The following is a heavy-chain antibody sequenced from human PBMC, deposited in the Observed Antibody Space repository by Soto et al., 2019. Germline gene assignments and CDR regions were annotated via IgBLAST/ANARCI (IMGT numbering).Heavy chain of an antibody. CDR3: AREGGVLMVYADAFDI. CDR1: GFTFSSYS. V-gene: IGHV3-21*01. D-gene: IGHD2-8*01. CDR2: ISSSSSYI. J-gene: IGHJ3*02. Sequence: GGSLRLSCAASGFTFSSYSMNWVRQAPGKGLEWVSSISSSSSYIYYADSVKGRFTISRDNAKNSLYLQMNSLRAEDTAVYYCAREGGVLMVYADAFDIWGQGTMVTVSS.